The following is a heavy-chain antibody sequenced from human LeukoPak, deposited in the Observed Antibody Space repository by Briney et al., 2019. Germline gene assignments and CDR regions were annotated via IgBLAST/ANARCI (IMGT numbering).Heavy chain of an antibody. J-gene: IGHJ3*02. Sequence: GGSLRLSCAASGFTFSSYWMSWVRQAPGKGLEWVANIKQDGSEKYYVDSVKGRFTISRDNAKNSLYLQMNSLRAEDTAVYYCARDLPEMYYDILIGYYLGADAFDIWGQGTMVTVSS. CDR2: IKQDGSEK. D-gene: IGHD3-9*01. V-gene: IGHV3-7*01. CDR1: GFTFSSYW. CDR3: ARDLPEMYYDILIGYYLGADAFDI.